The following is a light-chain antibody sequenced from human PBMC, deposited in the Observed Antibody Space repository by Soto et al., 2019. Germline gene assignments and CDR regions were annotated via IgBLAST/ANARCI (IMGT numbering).Light chain of an antibody. Sequence: QSALTQPASVSGSPGQSITISCTGTSSDVGGYNYVSWYQQHPGKAPKVMIYEVSNRPSGVSNRCSGAKSGNTASLTICGLQAEDEADYYYSSYTSSSTPDVFGTGTKLTVL. V-gene: IGLV2-14*01. J-gene: IGLJ1*01. CDR3: SSYTSSSTPDV. CDR2: EVS. CDR1: SSDVGGYNY.